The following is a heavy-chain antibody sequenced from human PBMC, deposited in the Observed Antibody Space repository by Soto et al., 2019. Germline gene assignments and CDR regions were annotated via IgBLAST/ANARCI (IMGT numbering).Heavy chain of an antibody. Sequence: QVQLVQSGAAVKKPGASVKVSCKASGYTFTSYGISWVRQAPGQGLEWMGWISAYNGNTNHGQKLQGRVTMTTDTATSTAYMELRSLRSDDTAVSYCASTARASGYYYYYYGMDVWGQGTTVTVSS. CDR2: ISAYNGNT. CDR3: ASTARASGYYYYYYGMDV. V-gene: IGHV1-18*01. D-gene: IGHD3-22*01. CDR1: GYTFTSYG. J-gene: IGHJ6*02.